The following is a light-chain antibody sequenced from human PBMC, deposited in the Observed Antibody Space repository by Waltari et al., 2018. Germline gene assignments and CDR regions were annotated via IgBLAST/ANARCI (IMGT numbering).Light chain of an antibody. CDR3: QQRSNWPPWT. CDR1: QYVSTY. V-gene: IGKV3-11*01. Sequence: EIVLTQSPATLSLSPGERATLSCRASQYVSTYLAWYQQKPGQAPRLLIYDASTRATGIPARFSGSGSGTDFTLTISSLEPEDFAVYYCQQRSNWPPWTFGQGTKVEIK. CDR2: DAS. J-gene: IGKJ1*01.